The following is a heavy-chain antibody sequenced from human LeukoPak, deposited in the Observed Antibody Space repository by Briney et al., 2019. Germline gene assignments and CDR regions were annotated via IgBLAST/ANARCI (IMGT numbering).Heavy chain of an antibody. CDR1: GFTFSDYW. V-gene: IGHV3-9*01. J-gene: IGHJ4*02. CDR2: ISWNGDYI. Sequence: GGSLRLSCAASGFTFSDYWMIWVRQAPGKGLEWVSGISWNGDYIGYANSVKGRFTISRDNSKKSLYLQMNSLRPEDTALYYCLKDMDNNGWGWGQGTLVTVSA. CDR3: LKDMDNNGWG. D-gene: IGHD3-22*01.